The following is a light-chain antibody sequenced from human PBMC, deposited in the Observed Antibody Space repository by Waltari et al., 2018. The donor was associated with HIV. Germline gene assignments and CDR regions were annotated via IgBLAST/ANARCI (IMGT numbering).Light chain of an antibody. CDR1: QSVLYRSNNKNY. Sequence: DIVMTQSPDSLAVSLGERATINCKSSQSVLYRSNNKNYLAWYQQKPGQPPKLLIYLASTRESGVPDRFSGSGSGTDFTLTISSLQAEDVAVYYCQQYYSTPRTFGQGTKLEIK. V-gene: IGKV4-1*01. CDR3: QQYYSTPRT. J-gene: IGKJ2*01. CDR2: LAS.